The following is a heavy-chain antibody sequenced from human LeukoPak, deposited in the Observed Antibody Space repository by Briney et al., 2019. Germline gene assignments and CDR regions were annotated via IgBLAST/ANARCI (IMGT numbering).Heavy chain of an antibody. Sequence: GGSLRLSCAASGFTFSSYGMHWVRQAPGKGLEWVAVISYDGSNKYYADSVKGRFTISRDNSKNTLYLQMSSLRAEDTAVYYCAKFDGHSGYDTDYWGQGTLVTVSS. CDR2: ISYDGSNK. CDR1: GFTFSSYG. J-gene: IGHJ4*02. D-gene: IGHD5-12*01. CDR3: AKFDGHSGYDTDY. V-gene: IGHV3-30*18.